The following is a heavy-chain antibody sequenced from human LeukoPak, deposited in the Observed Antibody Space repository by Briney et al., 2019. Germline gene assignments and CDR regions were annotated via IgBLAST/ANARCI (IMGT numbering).Heavy chain of an antibody. CDR1: GFTLSNYV. CDR2: ISSSGTTI. CDR3: ARGPSSANFLHFDY. D-gene: IGHD2-2*01. J-gene: IGHJ4*02. V-gene: IGHV3-48*03. Sequence: SGGSLRLSCAASGFTLSNYVVNWVRQAPGKGLEWVSYISSSGTTIYYADSVKGRFTISRDNAKNSLYLQMNSLRAEDTAVYYCARGPSSANFLHFDYWGQGTLVTVSS.